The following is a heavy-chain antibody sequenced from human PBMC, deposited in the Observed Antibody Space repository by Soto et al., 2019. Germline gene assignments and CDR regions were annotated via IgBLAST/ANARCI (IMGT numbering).Heavy chain of an antibody. J-gene: IGHJ4*02. CDR2: IYYSGST. D-gene: IGHD7-27*01. CDR1: GGSISSYY. V-gene: IGHV4-39*01. CDR3: ASRWGYSFDY. Sequence: QLQLQESGPGLVKPSETLSLTCTVSGGSISSYYWGWIRRPPGKGLEWIGSIYYSGSTYYNPSLXSXVXIPXDTSKNQFSLKLSSVTAADTAVYYCASRWGYSFDYWGQGTLVTVSS.